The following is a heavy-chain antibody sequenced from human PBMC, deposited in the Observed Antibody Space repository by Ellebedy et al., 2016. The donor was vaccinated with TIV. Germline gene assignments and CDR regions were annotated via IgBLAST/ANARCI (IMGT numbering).Heavy chain of an antibody. CDR3: TREYSRSPDN. CDR2: ISHSGRT. CDR1: GGSISESGYH. J-gene: IGHJ4*02. Sequence: MPSETLSLTCTVSGGSISESGYHWGWVRQPPGKGLEWIGSISHSGRTYYNLSHKSRITISIDTSKSQFSLKVTSVTAADTAVYYCTREYSRSPDNWGQGSLVTVSS. D-gene: IGHD6-6*01. V-gene: IGHV4-39*07.